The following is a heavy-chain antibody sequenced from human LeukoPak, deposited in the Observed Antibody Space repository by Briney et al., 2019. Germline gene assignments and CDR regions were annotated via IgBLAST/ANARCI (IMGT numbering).Heavy chain of an antibody. Sequence: ASVKVSCKASGYTFTSYGISWVRQAPGQGLEWMGWISAYNGNTNYAQKLQGRVTMTTDASTSTAYMELRSLRSDDTAVYYCARGAHDYGDIRENDYWGQGTLVTVSS. V-gene: IGHV1-18*01. CDR3: ARGAHDYGDIRENDY. CDR1: GYTFTSYG. CDR2: ISAYNGNT. D-gene: IGHD4-17*01. J-gene: IGHJ4*02.